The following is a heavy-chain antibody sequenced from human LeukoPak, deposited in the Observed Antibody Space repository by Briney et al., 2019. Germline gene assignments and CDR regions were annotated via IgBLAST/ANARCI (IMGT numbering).Heavy chain of an antibody. V-gene: IGHV3-23*01. CDR1: GFTFSNYA. D-gene: IGHD6-19*01. CDR2: ISGNAGST. J-gene: IGHJ4*02. Sequence: GGSLRLSCTASGFTFSNYAMTWVRQAQGKGLEWVSTISGNAGSTYYADSVKGRFTISRDNSKNTPYLQMNSLRAEDTAVYYCANTKKTVAVAGVDYWGQGTLVTVPS. CDR3: ANTKKTVAVAGVDY.